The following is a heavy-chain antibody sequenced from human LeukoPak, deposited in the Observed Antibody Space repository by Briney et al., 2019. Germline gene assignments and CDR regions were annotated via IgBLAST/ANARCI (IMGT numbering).Heavy chain of an antibody. CDR2: ISRGGNT. CDR3: ARDKHNPNCSGGRCYSYFFDC. CDR1: GGSISSSY. D-gene: IGHD2-15*01. Sequence: SESLSLTCSVSGGSISSSYWTWVRQPPGKGLECIGYISRGGNTKYNTSLKSRVTISVDTSKNQVSLNLSTVTAADTAVYYCARDKHNPNCSGGRCYSYFFDCWGQGTLVTVSS. V-gene: IGHV4-59*01. J-gene: IGHJ4*02.